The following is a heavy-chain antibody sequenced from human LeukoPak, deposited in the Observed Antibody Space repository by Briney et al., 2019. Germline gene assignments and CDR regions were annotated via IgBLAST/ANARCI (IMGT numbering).Heavy chain of an antibody. V-gene: IGHV3-30*18. J-gene: IGHJ6*02. D-gene: IGHD2-15*01. CDR1: GFTFSSYG. CDR3: AKGSVAPVVAAPAEGMDV. CDR2: ISYDGSNK. Sequence: PGGSLRLSCAASGFTFSSYGMHWVRQAPGKGLEWVAVISYDGSNKYYADSVKGRFTISRDNSKNTLYLQMNSLRAEDTAVYYCAKGSVAPVVAAPAEGMDVWGQGTTVTASS.